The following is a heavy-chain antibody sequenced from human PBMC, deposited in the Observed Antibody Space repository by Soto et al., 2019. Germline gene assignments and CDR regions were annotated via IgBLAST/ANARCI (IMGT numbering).Heavy chain of an antibody. CDR2: IYHSGGA. CDR1: GDSISSGGYS. Sequence: QLQLQESGSGLVKPSQTLSLTCAVSGDSISSGGYSWNWIRQPPGKGLEWIGNIYHSGGADYNPSPXTXXTCTVDSSNKQFSLNLRAVTAADTAVYYCGRDSRNGYCLEYWGQGTVVKVSS. J-gene: IGHJ4*02. CDR3: GRDSRNGYCLEY. V-gene: IGHV4-30-2*01. D-gene: IGHD3-22*01.